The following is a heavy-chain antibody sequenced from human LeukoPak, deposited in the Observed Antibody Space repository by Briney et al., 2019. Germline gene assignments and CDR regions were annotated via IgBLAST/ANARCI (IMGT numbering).Heavy chain of an antibody. Sequence: GGSLRLSCAASGFTFSSYWMHWVRQAPGKGLVWVSRINTDGSSTSYADSVKGRFTISRDNAKNTLYLQMNSLRAEDTAVYYCARASITMVRGPNAFDIWDQETMVTVSS. CDR1: GFTFSSYW. CDR2: INTDGSST. D-gene: IGHD3-10*01. V-gene: IGHV3-74*01. CDR3: ARASITMVRGPNAFDI. J-gene: IGHJ3*02.